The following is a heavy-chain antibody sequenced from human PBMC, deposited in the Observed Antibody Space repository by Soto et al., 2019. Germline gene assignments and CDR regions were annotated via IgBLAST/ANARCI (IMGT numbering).Heavy chain of an antibody. V-gene: IGHV3-7*01. CDR1: GFTFSSYW. Sequence: GGSLRLSCAASGFTFSSYWMSWVRQAPGKGLEWLANIKHDGSEKYYVDAVKGRFTISRDNAKNSLYLQMNSLRAEDTAVYYGAGGSLRRYFDWLLFYYYGMDVWGQGTTVTVSS. J-gene: IGHJ6*02. CDR2: IKHDGSEK. D-gene: IGHD3-9*01. CDR3: AGGSLRRYFDWLLFYYYGMDV.